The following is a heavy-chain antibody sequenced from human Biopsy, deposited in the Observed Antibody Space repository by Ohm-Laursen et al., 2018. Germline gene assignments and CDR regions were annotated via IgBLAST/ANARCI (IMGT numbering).Heavy chain of an antibody. CDR1: GGTFSSFG. J-gene: IGHJ4*02. CDR2: INGMFGTT. D-gene: IGHD1-1*01. V-gene: IGHV1-69*13. CDR3: AKRGVERGRPLAY. Sequence: SVKVSCKASGGTFSSFGISWVRQAPGQGLEWMGGINGMFGTTNYAQTFQGRVTITADESTSTAYMEVSSLRSEDTAVYYCAKRGVERGRPLAYWGQGTLVTVSS.